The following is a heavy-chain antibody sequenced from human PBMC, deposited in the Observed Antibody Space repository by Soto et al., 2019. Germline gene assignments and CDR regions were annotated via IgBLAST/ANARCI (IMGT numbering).Heavy chain of an antibody. J-gene: IGHJ6*02. Sequence: PSETLSLTCAVSGGSISSSSYFWGWIRQPPGKGLEWIGSIAYSGSIYYNPSLKSRVTIFADTSMTQSSLNLSPVTAADTAVYYCARHYPEVWVASSSYYYYGMDVWGRGTTVTVSS. CDR2: IAYSGSI. D-gene: IGHD5-12*01. CDR3: ARHYPEVWVASSSYYYYGMDV. V-gene: IGHV4-39*01. CDR1: GGSISSSSYF.